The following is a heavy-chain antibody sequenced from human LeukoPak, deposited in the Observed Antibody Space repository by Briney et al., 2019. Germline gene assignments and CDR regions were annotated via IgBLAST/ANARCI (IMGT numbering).Heavy chain of an antibody. Sequence: ASVKVSCKASGGTFSSYAISWVRQAPGQGLEWMGGIIPIFGTANYAQKFQGRVTITTDESTSTAYMELSSLRSEDTAVYYCATVQGPTTIFGVGNWFDPWGQGTLVTVSS. CDR2: IIPIFGTA. CDR3: ATVQGPTTIFGVGNWFDP. J-gene: IGHJ5*02. V-gene: IGHV1-69*05. CDR1: GGTFSSYA. D-gene: IGHD3-3*01.